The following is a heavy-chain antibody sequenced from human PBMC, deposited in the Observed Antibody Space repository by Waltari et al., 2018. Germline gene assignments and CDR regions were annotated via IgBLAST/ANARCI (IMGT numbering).Heavy chain of an antibody. Sequence: QVQLQESGPGLVKPSETLSLTCTVSGGSIRSYSWSWIRQPPGKGLEWIGYIYYSGSTNYNPSRKSRVTISVDTSKNQFSLKLSSVTAADTAVYYCARDLIRSSSEIGFSYYGMDVWGQGTTVTVSS. D-gene: IGHD2-21*01. CDR2: IYYSGST. CDR3: ARDLIRSSSEIGFSYYGMDV. V-gene: IGHV4-59*01. J-gene: IGHJ6*02. CDR1: GGSIRSYS.